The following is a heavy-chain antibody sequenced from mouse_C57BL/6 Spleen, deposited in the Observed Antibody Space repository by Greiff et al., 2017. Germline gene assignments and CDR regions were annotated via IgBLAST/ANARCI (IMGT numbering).Heavy chain of an antibody. Sequence: QVQLQQSGAELMKPGASVKLSCKATGYTFTGYWIEWVKQRPGHGLEWIGEILPGSGSTNYNEKFKGKATFTADTSSNTAYMQLRSLTTEDSAIYYCARRGAYDYDGAWFAYWGQGTLVTVSA. CDR3: ARRGAYDYDGAWFAY. CDR1: GYTFTGYW. D-gene: IGHD2-4*01. CDR2: ILPGSGST. V-gene: IGHV1-9*01. J-gene: IGHJ3*01.